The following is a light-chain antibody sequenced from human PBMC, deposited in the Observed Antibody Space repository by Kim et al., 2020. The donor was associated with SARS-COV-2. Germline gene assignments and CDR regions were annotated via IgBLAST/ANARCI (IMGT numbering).Light chain of an antibody. CDR3: CSYAGSYTWV. V-gene: IGLV2-11*01. CDR1: SSDVGGYNY. J-gene: IGLJ3*02. Sequence: QSALTQPRSVSGSPGQSVTISCTRTSSDVGGYNYVSWYQQHPGKAPKLMIYDVSKRPSGVPDRFSGSKSGNTASLTISGFQAEDEADYYCCSYAGSYTWVFGGGTQLTVL. CDR2: DVS.